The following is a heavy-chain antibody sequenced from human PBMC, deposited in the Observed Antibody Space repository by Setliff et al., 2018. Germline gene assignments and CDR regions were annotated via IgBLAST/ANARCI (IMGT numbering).Heavy chain of an antibody. CDR3: ARDRTAYSYGLDV. CDR1: GGSISPYF. D-gene: IGHD5-18*01. CDR2: TYHNCNT. Sequence: PSETLSLTCTVSGGSISPYFWSWIRQSPGKGLEWIGYTYHNCNTNFNPSLKTRVTMSVDTSKNQFALNLRSVTAADSAVYYCARDRTAYSYGLDVWGQGTTVTVSS. V-gene: IGHV4-59*01. J-gene: IGHJ6*02.